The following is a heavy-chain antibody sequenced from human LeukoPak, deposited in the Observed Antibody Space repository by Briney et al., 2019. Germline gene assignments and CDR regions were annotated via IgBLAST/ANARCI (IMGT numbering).Heavy chain of an antibody. J-gene: IGHJ3*02. CDR1: GGSISSYY. Sequence: SETLSLTCTVSGGSISSYYWSWIRQPAGEALEWIGRIYTSGSTNYNPSLKSRVTISVDTSKNQFSLKLSSVTAADTAVYYCARAPYSLIQLALLGGAFDIWGQGTMVTVSS. V-gene: IGHV4-4*07. CDR2: IYTSGST. CDR3: ARAPYSLIQLALLGGAFDI. D-gene: IGHD3-16*02.